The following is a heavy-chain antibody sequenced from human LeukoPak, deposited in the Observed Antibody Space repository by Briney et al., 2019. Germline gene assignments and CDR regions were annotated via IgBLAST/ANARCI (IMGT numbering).Heavy chain of an antibody. CDR2: ISSSSSYI. CDR3: ARTLSWFGELTLDY. J-gene: IGHJ4*02. CDR1: GFTFSSYS. V-gene: IGHV3-21*01. D-gene: IGHD3-10*01. Sequence: GGSLRLSCAASGFTFSSYSMNWVRQAPGKGLEWVSSISSSSSYIYYADSVKGRFTISRDNAKNSLYLQMNSLRAEDTAVYYCARTLSWFGELTLDYWGQGTLVTVSS.